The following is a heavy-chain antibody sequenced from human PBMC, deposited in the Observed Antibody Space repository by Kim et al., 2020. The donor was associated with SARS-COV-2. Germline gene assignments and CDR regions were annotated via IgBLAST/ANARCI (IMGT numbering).Heavy chain of an antibody. CDR3: ARVRIAALPGWYFDL. CDR1: GFTFSSYS. V-gene: IGHV3-21*01. CDR2: ISSSSSYI. J-gene: IGHJ2*01. D-gene: IGHD6-6*01. Sequence: GGSLRLSCAASGFTFSSYSMNWVRQAPGKGLEWVSSISSSSSYIYYADSVKGRFTISRDNAKNSLYLQMNSLRAEDTAVYYCARVRIAALPGWYFDLWGRGTLVTVSS.